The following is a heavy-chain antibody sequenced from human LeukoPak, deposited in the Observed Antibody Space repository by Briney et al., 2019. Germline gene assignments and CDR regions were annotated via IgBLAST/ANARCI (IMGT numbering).Heavy chain of an antibody. D-gene: IGHD6-6*01. Sequence: GESLKISCKGSGYSFTSYWIGWVRQMPGKGLEWMGIIYAGDSETRYSPSFQGQVTISVDRSISTAYLQWSSLKASDTAMYYCARWGSSSYRGWYYFDYWGQGTLVTVSS. CDR1: GYSFTSYW. V-gene: IGHV5-51*01. CDR2: IYAGDSET. CDR3: ARWGSSSYRGWYYFDY. J-gene: IGHJ4*02.